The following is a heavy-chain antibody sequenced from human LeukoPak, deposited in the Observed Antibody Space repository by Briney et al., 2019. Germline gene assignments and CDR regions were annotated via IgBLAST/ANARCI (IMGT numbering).Heavy chain of an antibody. V-gene: IGHV4-34*01. CDR3: AIPSGYGYGPYFQH. CDR2: INHSGST. D-gene: IGHD5-18*01. Sequence: KPSETLSLTCAVYGGSFSGYYWSWIRQPPGKGLEWIGEINHSGSTNYNPSLKSRVTISVDTSKNQFSLKLSSVTAADTAVYYCAIPSGYGYGPYFQHWGQGTLVTVSS. CDR1: GGSFSGYY. J-gene: IGHJ1*01.